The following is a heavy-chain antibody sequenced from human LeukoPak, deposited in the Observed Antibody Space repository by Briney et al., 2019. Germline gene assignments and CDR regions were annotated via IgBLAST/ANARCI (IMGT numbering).Heavy chain of an antibody. CDR3: AGSGYSYLYDTWFDP. J-gene: IGHJ5*02. Sequence: PSQTLSLTCTVSGGSISSGTYYWSWIRQPAGKGLEWIGRIYTSGSTNYNPSLKSRVTISVDTSNNQFSLKLSSVTAADTAVYYCAGSGYSYLYDTWFDPWGQGTLVTVSS. CDR1: GGSISSGTYY. D-gene: IGHD5-18*01. V-gene: IGHV4-61*02. CDR2: IYTSGST.